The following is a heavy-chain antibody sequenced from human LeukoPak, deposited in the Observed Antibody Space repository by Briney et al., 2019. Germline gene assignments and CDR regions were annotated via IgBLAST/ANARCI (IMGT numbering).Heavy chain of an antibody. D-gene: IGHD2-2*01. V-gene: IGHV4-39*01. CDR2: IYYSGST. J-gene: IGHJ4*02. Sequence: SETLSLTCTVSGGSISSSSYYWGWLRHPPGKGLEGIGSIYYSGSTYYNPSLKRRVTISVDTSKNQFYLKLSSVTAAETAVYYCARQLGYCRSTRCHADNVDYWGQGTLVTVSS. CDR3: ARQLGYCRSTRCHADNVDY. CDR1: GGSISSSSYY.